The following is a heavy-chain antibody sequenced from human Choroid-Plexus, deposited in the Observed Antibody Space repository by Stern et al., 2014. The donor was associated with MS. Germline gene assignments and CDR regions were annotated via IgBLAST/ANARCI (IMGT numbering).Heavy chain of an antibody. CDR1: GFNFNYYA. V-gene: IGHV3-30*18. CDR2: TSYDGSNQ. D-gene: IGHD5-24*01. Sequence: VQLVESGGGVVQPGRSLRLSCAASGFNFNYYAMHWVRQAPGKGLEWVASTSYDGSNQNYADSVKGRFTISRDNSKNTLYLQMNSLRAADTAVYYCAKDRWGDGYPIFDYWGQGTVVTVSS. J-gene: IGHJ4*02. CDR3: AKDRWGDGYPIFDY.